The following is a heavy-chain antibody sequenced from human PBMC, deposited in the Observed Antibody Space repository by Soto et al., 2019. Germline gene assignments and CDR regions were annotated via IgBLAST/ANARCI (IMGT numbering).Heavy chain of an antibody. D-gene: IGHD5-12*01. CDR2: IYYSGST. V-gene: IGHV4-59*01. CDR1: GGCISSYY. CDR3: ARAIQGDGYNDY. Sequence: QVQLQESGPGLVKPSETLSLTCTVSGGCISSYYWSWIRQPPGKGLEWIGYIYYSGSTNYNPSLKSRVTISVDTSKNQFSLKLSSVTAADTAVYYCARAIQGDGYNDYWGQGTLVTVSS. J-gene: IGHJ4*02.